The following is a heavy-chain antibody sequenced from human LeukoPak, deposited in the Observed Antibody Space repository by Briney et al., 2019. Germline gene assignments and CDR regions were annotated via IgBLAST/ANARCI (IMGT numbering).Heavy chain of an antibody. CDR2: IRSKAYGGTT. J-gene: IGHJ6*04. Sequence: GGSLRLSCTASGFIFGDYAMSWVRQAPGKGLEWVGFIRSKAYGGTTEYAASVKGRFTISRDDSKSIAYLQMNSLKTEDTAVYYCTAELRYFDWLLEPRYGMDVWGKGTTVTVSS. D-gene: IGHD3-9*01. CDR3: TAELRYFDWLLEPRYGMDV. V-gene: IGHV3-49*04. CDR1: GFIFGDYA.